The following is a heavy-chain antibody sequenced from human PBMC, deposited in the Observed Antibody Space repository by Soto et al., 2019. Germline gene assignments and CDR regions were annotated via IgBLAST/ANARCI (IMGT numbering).Heavy chain of an antibody. CDR2: IIPIFGTA. CDR3: ASPQPHHYSYGMDV. CDR1: GGTFSSYA. Sequence: QVQLVQSGAEVKKPGSSVKVSCKASGGTFSSYAISWVRQAPGQGLEWMGGIIPIFGTANYAQKFQGRVTITADESTSAAYMELSSLRSEDTAVYYCASPQPHHYSYGMDVWGQGTTVTVSS. V-gene: IGHV1-69*12. J-gene: IGHJ6*02.